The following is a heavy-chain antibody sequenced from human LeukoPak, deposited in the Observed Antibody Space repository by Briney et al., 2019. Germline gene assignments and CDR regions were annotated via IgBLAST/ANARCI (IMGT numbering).Heavy chain of an antibody. CDR1: GGSISSHY. J-gene: IGHJ4*02. Sequence: SETLSLTCTVSGGSISSHYWSWIRQPAGKGLEWIGRIYTSGSTNYNPSLKSRVTMSVETSKNQFSLKLSSVTAADTAVYYCARERSSGSSLDYWGQGTLVTVSS. CDR3: ARERSSGSSLDY. D-gene: IGHD1-26*01. CDR2: IYTSGST. V-gene: IGHV4-4*07.